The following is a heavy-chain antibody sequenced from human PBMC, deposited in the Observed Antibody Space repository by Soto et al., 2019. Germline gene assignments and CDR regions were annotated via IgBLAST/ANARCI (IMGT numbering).Heavy chain of an antibody. CDR3: ATGVSGAFHV. Sequence: EVQLVESGGGLVNPGGSLRLSCAASSVTFSNAWMNWVRQAPGKGLEWVARIRSNSAGGTTDYATPVRGRFTISRDDAKDTLYVQLNSLKTEDTAVYYCATGVSGAFHVWGQGTMVAVSS. J-gene: IGHJ3*01. D-gene: IGHD3-10*01. CDR1: SVTFSNAW. V-gene: IGHV3-15*07. CDR2: IRSNSAGGTT.